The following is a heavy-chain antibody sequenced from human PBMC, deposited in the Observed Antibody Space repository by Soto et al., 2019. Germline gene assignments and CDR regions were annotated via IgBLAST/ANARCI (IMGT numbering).Heavy chain of an antibody. D-gene: IGHD3-10*01. CDR1: GFTFSSYG. CDR3: AGDISYFGSAPNAY. J-gene: IGHJ4*02. Sequence: GGSLRLSCAASGFTFSSYGMHWVRQAPGKGLEWVAVIWYDGSNKYYADSVKGRFTISRDNSKNTLYLQMNSLRAEDTAVYYCAGDISYFGSAPNAYWGQGTLVTVSS. V-gene: IGHV3-33*01. CDR2: IWYDGSNK.